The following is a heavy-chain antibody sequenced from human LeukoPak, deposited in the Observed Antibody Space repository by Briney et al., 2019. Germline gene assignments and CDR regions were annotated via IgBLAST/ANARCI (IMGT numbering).Heavy chain of an antibody. J-gene: IGHJ4*02. V-gene: IGHV3-74*01. Sequence: GGSLRLSCAASGFTFSSYWMHWVRQAPGKRLVWVSRINSDGSVSNYADSVKGRFTISRDNAKNTLYLQMNSLTAEDTAVYYCAKRNYYLDYCGQGTLVTVSS. CDR2: INSDGSVS. CDR1: GFTFSSYW. CDR3: AKRNYYLDY.